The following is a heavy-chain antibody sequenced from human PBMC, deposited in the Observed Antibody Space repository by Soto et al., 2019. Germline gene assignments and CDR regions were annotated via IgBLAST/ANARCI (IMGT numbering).Heavy chain of an antibody. J-gene: IGHJ4*02. CDR2: IRSEANGGTT. V-gene: IGHV3-49*04. CDR1: GFTFGSYA. D-gene: IGHD3-22*01. Sequence: GGSLRLSCTGSGFTFGSYALSWVRQAQGKGLEWVGVIRSEANGGTTDYAASVKGRITISRDDSKSIAYMEINSLQTEDTAVYYCTRYYYESSGYYVYWGQGALVTVSS. CDR3: TRYYYESSGYYVY.